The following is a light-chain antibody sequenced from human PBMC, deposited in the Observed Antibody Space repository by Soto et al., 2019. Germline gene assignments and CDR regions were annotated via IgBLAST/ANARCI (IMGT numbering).Light chain of an antibody. CDR1: SSDVGGYNY. CDR2: EVS. CDR3: SSYAGSNKSV. V-gene: IGLV2-8*01. Sequence: QSALTQPPSASGSPGQSVTISCTGTSSDVGGYNYVSWFQQHPGKAPKLMIYEVSKRPSGVPDRFSGSKSGNTASLTVSELQAEDEADYYCSSYAGSNKSVVGTGTKLTVL. J-gene: IGLJ1*01.